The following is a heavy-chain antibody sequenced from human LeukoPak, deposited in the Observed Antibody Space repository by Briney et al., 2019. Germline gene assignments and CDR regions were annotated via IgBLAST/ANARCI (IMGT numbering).Heavy chain of an antibody. J-gene: IGHJ4*02. Sequence: GGSLRLSCAASGFTFSSHWMSWVRQAPGKGLEWVANIKQDGSEKYYMDSVKGRFTISRVNAKNSLFLQMNSLRAEDTAVYYCARAGSFSSSYGISWDYWGQGALVAVSS. CDR1: GFTFSSHW. V-gene: IGHV3-7*01. CDR3: ARAGSFSSSYGISWDY. D-gene: IGHD2-15*01. CDR2: IKQDGSEK.